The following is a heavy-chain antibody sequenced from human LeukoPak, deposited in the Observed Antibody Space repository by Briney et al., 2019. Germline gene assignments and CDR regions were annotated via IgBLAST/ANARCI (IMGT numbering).Heavy chain of an antibody. V-gene: IGHV3-53*01. CDR1: GFTVSSNY. CDR3: ARDGAIVAGTAQH. J-gene: IGHJ1*01. D-gene: IGHD5-12*01. Sequence: GGSLRLSCVVSGFTVSSNYMSWVRQAPGKGLEWVSVIYSDGSTYYADSVKGRFTISRDTSNNTAYLEMNSLRVEDTAIYYCARDGAIVAGTAQHWGQGALVTVSS. CDR2: IYSDGST.